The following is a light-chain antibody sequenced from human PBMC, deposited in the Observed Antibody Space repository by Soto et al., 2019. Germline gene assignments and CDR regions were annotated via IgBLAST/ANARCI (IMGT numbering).Light chain of an antibody. J-gene: IGKJ1*01. V-gene: IGKV1-9*01. CDR1: QGIRSY. Sequence: DTQLTQSPSFLSASVGDRVTITCRASQGIRSYLAWYQQKPGKAPKLLIYDASTLQTGVPSRFSGSGSGTEFTLTIGSLQPEDFATYYCQQLYSFPPWTFGQGTKVEIK. CDR3: QQLYSFPPWT. CDR2: DAS.